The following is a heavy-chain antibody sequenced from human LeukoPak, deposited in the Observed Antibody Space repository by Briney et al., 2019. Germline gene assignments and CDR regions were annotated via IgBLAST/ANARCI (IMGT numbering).Heavy chain of an antibody. D-gene: IGHD3-10*01. CDR3: ASRSRITMVRGVIMSWFDP. V-gene: IGHV4-39*07. CDR1: GGSISSYY. Sequence: SETLSLTCTVSGGSISSYYWGWIRQPPGKGLEWIGSIYYSGSTYYNPSLKSRVTISVDTSKNQFSLKLSSVTAADTAVYYCASRSRITMVRGVIMSWFDPWGQGTLVTVSS. CDR2: IYYSGST. J-gene: IGHJ5*02.